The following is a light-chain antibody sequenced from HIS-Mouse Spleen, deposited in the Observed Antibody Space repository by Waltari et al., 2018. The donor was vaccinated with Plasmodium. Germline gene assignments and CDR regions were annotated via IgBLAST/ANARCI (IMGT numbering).Light chain of an antibody. V-gene: IGKV1-5*03. CDR1: QSISSW. CDR3: QQYNSYSWT. CDR2: KAS. Sequence: DMQMTQSPSTLSVSVGDSVTITCRASQSISSWLAWYQQKPGKAPKLLIYKASSLESGVPSRFSGSGSGTEFTLTISSLQPDDFATYYCQQYNSYSWTFGQGTKVEIK. J-gene: IGKJ1*01.